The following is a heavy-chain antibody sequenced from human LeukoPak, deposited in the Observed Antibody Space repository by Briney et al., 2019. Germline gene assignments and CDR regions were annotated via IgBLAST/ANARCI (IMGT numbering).Heavy chain of an antibody. Sequence: ASVKVSCTVSGYTLTELSMHWVRQAPGKGLEWMGGFDPEDGETIYAQKFQGRVTMTEDTSTDTAYMQLSSLRSEDTAVYYCANLRYNLNYQEYWFDPWGQGTLVTVSS. CDR1: GYTLTELS. D-gene: IGHD1-7*01. CDR2: FDPEDGET. V-gene: IGHV1-24*01. J-gene: IGHJ5*02. CDR3: ANLRYNLNYQEYWFDP.